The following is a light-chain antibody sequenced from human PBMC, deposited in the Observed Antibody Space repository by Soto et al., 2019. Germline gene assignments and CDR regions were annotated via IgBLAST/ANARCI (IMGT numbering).Light chain of an antibody. V-gene: IGKV1-12*01. CDR2: AAS. J-gene: IGKJ3*01. CDR3: QQANTFPPA. Sequence: DIQMTQSPSSVSASVGDRVTITCRASQGISSWLAWYQQKPGKATKLLIYAASSLQSGVPSRFSCSGSGTDFPLHISILQPEEFATYYCQQANTFPPAFAPGTNVDIK. CDR1: QGISSW.